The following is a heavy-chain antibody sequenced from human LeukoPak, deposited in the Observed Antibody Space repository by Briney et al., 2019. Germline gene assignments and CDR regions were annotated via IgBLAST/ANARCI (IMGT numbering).Heavy chain of an antibody. V-gene: IGHV4-59*01. CDR3: ARGRCSGGSCYRRNYYYYYMDV. Sequence: PSETLSLPCTVSGGSISSYYWSWFRQPPGKGLEWIGYIYYSGSTNYNPSLKSRVTISVDTSKNQFSLKLSSVTAADTAVYYCARGRCSGGSCYRRNYYYYYMDVWGKGTTVTISS. CDR1: GGSISSYY. D-gene: IGHD2-15*01. CDR2: IYYSGST. J-gene: IGHJ6*03.